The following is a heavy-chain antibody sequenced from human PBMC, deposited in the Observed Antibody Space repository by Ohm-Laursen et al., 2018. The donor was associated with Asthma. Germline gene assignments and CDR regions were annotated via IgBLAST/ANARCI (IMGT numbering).Heavy chain of an antibody. Sequence: SLRLSCSASGFTFSSYAMHWVRQAPGKGLEWVSTISGSAGSTYYADSVKGRFTSSRDNSKNTLYLQMNSLRAEDTALYYCAKDRGFNYGYGMDVWGQGTTVTVSS. V-gene: IGHV3-23*01. J-gene: IGHJ6*02. CDR3: AKDRGFNYGYGMDV. CDR2: ISGSAGST. CDR1: GFTFSSYA. D-gene: IGHD5-18*01.